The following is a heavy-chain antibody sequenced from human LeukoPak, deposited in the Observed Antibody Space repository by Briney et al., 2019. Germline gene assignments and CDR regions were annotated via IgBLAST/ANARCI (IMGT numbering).Heavy chain of an antibody. CDR2: INPIFGTA. V-gene: IGHV1-69*05. Sequence: SVRVSCKPSGRTVSSYAISRVREAPGQGLGWVGGINPIFGTAHYAEKFKGRVTITTDKSTSTVYMELTSLTSEDTAVYYCARDLRESYPDYYYYYYMDVWGKGTTVIVSS. J-gene: IGHJ6*03. CDR1: GRTVSSYA. CDR3: ARDLRESYPDYYYYYYMDV. D-gene: IGHD1-26*01.